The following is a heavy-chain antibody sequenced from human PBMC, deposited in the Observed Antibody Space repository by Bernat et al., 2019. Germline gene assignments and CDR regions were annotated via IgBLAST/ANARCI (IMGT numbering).Heavy chain of an antibody. D-gene: IGHD6-13*01. Sequence: EVHVLESGGGLVQPGGCLRLSCAASGFTFSGYAMSWVRQAPGKGLEWVSGVSGSGRSTFYADSVKGRFTISRDNSKNTLYLQMNSLSAEDTAVYYCARGLHSSWFRPRFDYWGQGTLVTVSS. CDR1: GFTFSGYA. J-gene: IGHJ4*02. V-gene: IGHV3-23*01. CDR2: VSGSGRST. CDR3: ARGLHSSWFRPRFDY.